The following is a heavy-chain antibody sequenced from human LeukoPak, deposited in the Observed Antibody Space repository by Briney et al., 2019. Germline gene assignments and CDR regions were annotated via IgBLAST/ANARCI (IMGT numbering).Heavy chain of an antibody. D-gene: IGHD3-9*01. J-gene: IGHJ4*02. CDR2: ISWNSGSI. CDR3: AKDGNYDILTGYPHFDY. CDR1: GFTFDDYA. Sequence: GGSLRLSCAASGFTFDDYAMHWVRQAPGKGLEWVSGISWNSGSIGYADSVNGRFTISRDNAKNSLYLQMNSLRAEDTALYYCAKDGNYDILTGYPHFDYWGQGTLVTVSS. V-gene: IGHV3-9*01.